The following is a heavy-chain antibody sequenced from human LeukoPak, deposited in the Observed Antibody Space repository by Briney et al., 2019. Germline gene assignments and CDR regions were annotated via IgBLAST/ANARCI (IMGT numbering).Heavy chain of an antibody. J-gene: IGHJ4*02. CDR1: GYTFTSYG. D-gene: IGHD3-22*01. V-gene: IGHV1-18*01. CDR3: ARDVDYYDSSGHYDY. CDR2: ISAYNGNT. Sequence: GSVKVSCKASGYTFTSYGISWVRQAPGQGLEWMGWISAYNGNTNYAQKLQGRVTMTTDTSTSTAYMELRSLRSDDTAVYYCARDVDYYDSSGHYDYWGQGTLVTVSS.